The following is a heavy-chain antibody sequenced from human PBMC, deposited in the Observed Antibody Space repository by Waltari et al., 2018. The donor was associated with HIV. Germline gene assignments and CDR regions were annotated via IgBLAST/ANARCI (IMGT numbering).Heavy chain of an antibody. V-gene: IGHV4-61*02. CDR1: GGSITSGSYY. J-gene: IGHJ2*01. CDR2: VYISGSA. D-gene: IGHD3-9*01. CDR3: ARGRDILTGYYHWFSDL. Sequence: QVQLQESGPGLVKPSQPLSLTCTVSGGSITSGSYYWIWIRQPAGKGLEWIGRVYISGSANYNPSLRSRVTMSLDTSKNQFSLKLSSVTAADTAVYYCARGRDILTGYYHWFSDLWGRGTLVTVSS.